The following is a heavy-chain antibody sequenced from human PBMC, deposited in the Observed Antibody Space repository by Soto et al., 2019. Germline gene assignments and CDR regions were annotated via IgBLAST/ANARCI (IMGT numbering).Heavy chain of an antibody. CDR2: ISYDGSNK. D-gene: IGHD3-3*01. CDR1: GFTFSSYA. J-gene: IGHJ6*02. Sequence: PGGSLRLSCAASGFTFSSYAMHWVRQAPGKGLEWVAVISYDGSNKYYADSVKGRFTISRDNSKNTLYLQMNSLRAEDTAVYYCARVGRITIFGVVPTPVGLDVWGQGTTVTVSS. V-gene: IGHV3-30-3*01. CDR3: ARVGRITIFGVVPTPVGLDV.